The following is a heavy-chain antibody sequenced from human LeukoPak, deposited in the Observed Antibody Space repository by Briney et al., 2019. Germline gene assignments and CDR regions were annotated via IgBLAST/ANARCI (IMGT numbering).Heavy chain of an antibody. CDR3: ARGVGDYYYYYGMDV. Sequence: QPGGSLRLSCAASGFTVSSNYMSWVRQAPGKGLEWVSVIYSGGSTYYADSVKGRFTISRDNSKNTLYLQMNSLRAEDTAVYYCARGVGDYYYYYGMDVWGKGTTVTVSS. CDR1: GFTVSSNY. V-gene: IGHV3-53*01. J-gene: IGHJ6*04. D-gene: IGHD1-26*01. CDR2: IYSGGST.